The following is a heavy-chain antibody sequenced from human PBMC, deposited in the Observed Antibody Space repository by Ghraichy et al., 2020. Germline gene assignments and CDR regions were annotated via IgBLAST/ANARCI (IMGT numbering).Heavy chain of an antibody. CDR1: GFTFDDYA. Sequence: LSLTCAASGFTFDDYAMHWVRQAPGKGLEWVSLISWDGGSTYYADSVKGRFTISRDNSKNSLYLQMNSLRAEDTALYYCAKDIGSDSSGLYYYYYYGMDVWGQGTTVTVSS. CDR2: ISWDGGST. CDR3: AKDIGSDSSGLYYYYYYGMDV. V-gene: IGHV3-43D*03. D-gene: IGHD3-22*01. J-gene: IGHJ6*02.